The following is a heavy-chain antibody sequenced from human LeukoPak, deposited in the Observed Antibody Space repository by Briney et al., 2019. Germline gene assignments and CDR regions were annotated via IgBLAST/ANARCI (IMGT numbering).Heavy chain of an antibody. CDR2: INHSGST. Sequence: PSETLSLTCAVYGGSFSGYYWSWIRQPPGKGLEWIGEINHSGSTNYNPSLKSRVTISVDTSKNQFSLKLSSVTVADTAVYYCAGGCSSTSCYSNFDYWGQGTLVTVSS. CDR3: AGGCSSTSCYSNFDY. D-gene: IGHD2-2*01. CDR1: GGSFSGYY. V-gene: IGHV4-34*01. J-gene: IGHJ4*02.